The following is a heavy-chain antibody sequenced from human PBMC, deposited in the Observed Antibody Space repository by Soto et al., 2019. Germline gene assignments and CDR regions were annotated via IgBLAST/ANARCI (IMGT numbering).Heavy chain of an antibody. D-gene: IGHD2-2*03. J-gene: IGHJ4*02. V-gene: IGHV3-72*01. CDR1: GFTSTDHD. Sequence: EVQLVESGGGLVQPGESLRLSCAVSGFTSTDHDMQWVRQAPGKGLEWVGRTRNKGNNYYTDYAASVKGRFSISRDESRNSLYLQMNSLRDEETAVYYCATGYCRSDNCHFTHWGQGTLVTVSS. CDR3: ATGYCRSDNCHFTH. CDR2: TRNKGNNYYT.